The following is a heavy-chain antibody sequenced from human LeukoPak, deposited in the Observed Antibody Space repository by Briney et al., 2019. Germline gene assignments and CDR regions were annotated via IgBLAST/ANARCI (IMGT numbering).Heavy chain of an antibody. CDR2: IYHSGST. CDR1: GYSISSGYY. Sequence: SETLSLTCTVSGYSISSGYYWGWIRQPPGKGLEWIGSIYHSGSTYYNPSLKSRVTISVDTSKNQFSLKLSSVTAADTAVYYYARRPIPGYMDVWGKGTTVTVSS. CDR3: ARRPIPGYMDV. V-gene: IGHV4-38-2*02. J-gene: IGHJ6*03.